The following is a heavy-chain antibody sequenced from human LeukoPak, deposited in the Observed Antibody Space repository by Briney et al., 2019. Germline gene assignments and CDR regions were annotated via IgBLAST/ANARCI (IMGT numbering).Heavy chain of an antibody. CDR3: ARVITVGANNWFDP. V-gene: IGHV4-59*01. J-gene: IGHJ5*02. Sequence: SETLSLTCTVSGGSISSYYWSWIWQPPGKGLEWIGYFYYSGSTYYNPSLKSRLTISVDTSKNQFSLKLSSVTAADTAVYYCARVITVGANNWFDPWGQGTLVTVSS. CDR1: GGSISSYY. D-gene: IGHD1-26*01. CDR2: FYYSGST.